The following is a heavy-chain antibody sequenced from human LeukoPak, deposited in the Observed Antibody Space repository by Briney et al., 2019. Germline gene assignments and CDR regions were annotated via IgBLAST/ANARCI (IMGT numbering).Heavy chain of an antibody. CDR3: AREAPYSTSSDWFDP. CDR1: GYTFTGYY. D-gene: IGHD6-6*01. Sequence: GASVKVSCKASGYTFTGYYMHWVRQAPGQGLEWMGWINPNSGGTNYAQKFQGRVTMTRDTSISTAYMELSRLRSDDTAVYYCAREAPYSTSSDWFDPWGQGTLVTVSS. CDR2: INPNSGGT. J-gene: IGHJ5*02. V-gene: IGHV1-2*02.